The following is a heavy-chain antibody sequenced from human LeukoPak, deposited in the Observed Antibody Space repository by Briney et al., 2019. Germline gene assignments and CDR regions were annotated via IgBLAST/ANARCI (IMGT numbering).Heavy chain of an antibody. CDR2: ISWNSGSI. CDR1: GFTFDDYA. J-gene: IGHJ6*02. D-gene: IGHD5-12*01. V-gene: IGHV3-9*01. CDR3: AKDQGVDIVATYHGMDV. Sequence: GGSLRLSCAASGFTFDDYAMHWVRQAPGKGLEWASGISWNSGSIGYADSVKGRFTISRDNAKNSLYLQMNSLRAEDTALYYCAKDQGVDIVATYHGMDVWGQGTTVTVSS.